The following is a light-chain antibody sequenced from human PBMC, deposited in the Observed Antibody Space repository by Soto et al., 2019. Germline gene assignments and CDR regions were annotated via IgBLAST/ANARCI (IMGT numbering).Light chain of an antibody. J-gene: IGLJ3*02. V-gene: IGLV2-23*01. CDR3: CSYARSSTLV. Sequence: QSVLTQPASVSGAPGQSITISCTGTSSDVGSYNLVSWYQQHPGKAPKVLIYEDSKRPSGVSNHFSGSKSGNTASLTISGVQAEDEDDYFCCSYARSSTLVFGGGTKLTVL. CDR1: SSDVGSYNL. CDR2: EDS.